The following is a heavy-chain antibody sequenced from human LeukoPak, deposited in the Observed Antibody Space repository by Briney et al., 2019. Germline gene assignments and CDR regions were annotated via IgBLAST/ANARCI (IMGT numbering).Heavy chain of an antibody. CDR1: GGSFSGYY. J-gene: IGHJ5*02. CDR3: ARELDYDSSGYTGWFDP. D-gene: IGHD3-22*01. Sequence: PSETLSLTCAVYGGSFSGYYWSWIRQPPGKGLEWIGEINHSGSTNYNPSLKSRVTISVDTSKNQFSLKLSSVTAADTAVYYCARELDYDSSGYTGWFDPWGQGTLVTVSS. V-gene: IGHV4-34*01. CDR2: INHSGST.